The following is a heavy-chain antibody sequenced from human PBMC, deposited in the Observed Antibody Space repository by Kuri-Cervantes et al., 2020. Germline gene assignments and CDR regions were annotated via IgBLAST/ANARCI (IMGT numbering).Heavy chain of an antibody. CDR1: GFTFSSYS. J-gene: IGHJ4*02. D-gene: IGHD2-15*01. CDR3: ARDSGIFLAPLDYFDY. CDR2: ISSSSSYI. Sequence: GESLKISCAASGFTFSSYSMNWVRQAPGKGLEWVSSISSSSSYIYYADSVKGRFTISRDNAKNSLYLQINRLRPEDTAIYYCARDSGIFLAPLDYFDYWGQGTLVTVSS. V-gene: IGHV3-21*01.